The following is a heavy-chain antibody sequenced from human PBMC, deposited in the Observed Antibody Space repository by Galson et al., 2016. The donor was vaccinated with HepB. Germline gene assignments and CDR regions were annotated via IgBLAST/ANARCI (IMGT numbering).Heavy chain of an antibody. CDR2: SSGTGATT. CDR3: TRDGYNHIAFDI. V-gene: IGHV3-23*01. J-gene: IGHJ3*02. CDR1: GFTLSTYA. D-gene: IGHD5-24*01. Sequence: SLRLSCAASGFTLSTYAMSWVRQAPGKGLEWVSSSSGTGATTYYADSVKGRFTISRDNLRNTLYLQLDTLKAEETALYYCTRDGYNHIAFDIWGRGTMVTVSS.